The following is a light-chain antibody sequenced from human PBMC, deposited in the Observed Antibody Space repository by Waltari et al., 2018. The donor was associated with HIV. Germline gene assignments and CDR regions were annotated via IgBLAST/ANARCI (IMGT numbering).Light chain of an antibody. V-gene: IGLV1-44*01. CDR1: NIGINT. J-gene: IGLJ1*01. Sequence: QSVLTQPPSASGTPGQRVTISCSGSNIGINTVSWYQPVPGTAPKLLIYTDGQRPFGVPDRFSASKSGTSASLVISGLLSEDEAEYYCAVWDDSLNHVFGTGTKVTVL. CDR2: TDG. CDR3: AVWDDSLNHV.